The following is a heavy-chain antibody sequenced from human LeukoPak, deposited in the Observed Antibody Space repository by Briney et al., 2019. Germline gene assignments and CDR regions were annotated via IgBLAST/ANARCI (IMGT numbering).Heavy chain of an antibody. J-gene: IGHJ4*02. Sequence: GGSLRLSCAASGFTFSRYWMSWVRQAPGKGLEWVANIKEDGSVKYYADSVKGRFTISRDNSKNTLYLQMNSLRAEDTAVYYCAGSIAVAGTIDYWGQGTLVTVSS. CDR1: GFTFSRYW. CDR2: IKEDGSVK. V-gene: IGHV3-7*02. CDR3: AGSIAVAGTIDY. D-gene: IGHD6-19*01.